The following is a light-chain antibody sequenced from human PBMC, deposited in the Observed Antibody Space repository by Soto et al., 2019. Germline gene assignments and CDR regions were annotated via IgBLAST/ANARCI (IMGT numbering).Light chain of an antibody. Sequence: QSALTQPASVSGSPGQSIALCCTGTSSDVGGSNYVSWYQQHPGKAPKLMIYQVSNRPSGVSDRFSASKSGNTASLTISGLQTEAEADYYFSSYSSSSTLVFGGGTKLTVL. CDR2: QVS. CDR1: SSDVGGSNY. V-gene: IGLV2-14*01. J-gene: IGLJ2*01. CDR3: SSYSSSSTLV.